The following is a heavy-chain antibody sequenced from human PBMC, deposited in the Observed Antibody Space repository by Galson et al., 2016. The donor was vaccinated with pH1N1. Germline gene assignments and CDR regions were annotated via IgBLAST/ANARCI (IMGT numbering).Heavy chain of an antibody. J-gene: IGHJ6*02. CDR2: TYYRSKWYN. CDR3: ARGGFYYDSSGPSCGMDV. CDR1: GDSVSSNSAA. D-gene: IGHD3-22*01. V-gene: IGHV6-1*01. Sequence: CAISGDSVSSNSAAWNWIRQSPSRGLEWLGRTYYRSKWYNDYAVSVKSRITINPDTSKNQFSLQLNSVTPKDTAVYYCARGGFYYDSSGPSCGMDVWGQGTTVTVSS.